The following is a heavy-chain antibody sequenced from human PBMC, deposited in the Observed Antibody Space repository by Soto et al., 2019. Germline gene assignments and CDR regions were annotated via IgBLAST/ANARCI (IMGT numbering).Heavy chain of an antibody. Sequence: GGSLRLSCAASGFTFSSYAMHWVRQAPGKGLEWVAVISYDGSNKYYADSVKGRFTISRDNSKNTLYLQMNSLRAEDTAVYYCASPYYYDSSGYYQYYYYYGMDVWGQGTTVTVSS. CDR1: GFTFSSYA. CDR3: ASPYYYDSSGYYQYYYYYGMDV. D-gene: IGHD3-22*01. CDR2: ISYDGSNK. V-gene: IGHV3-30-3*01. J-gene: IGHJ6*02.